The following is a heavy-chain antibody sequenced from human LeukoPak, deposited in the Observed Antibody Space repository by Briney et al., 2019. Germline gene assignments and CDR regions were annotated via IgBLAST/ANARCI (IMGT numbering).Heavy chain of an antibody. V-gene: IGHV1-69*13. CDR3: ARDLHDTIFGVAHYYYYGMDV. CDR2: IILIFGTA. Sequence: SVKVSCKASGGTFSSYAISWVRQAPGQGLEWMGGIILIFGTANYAQKFQGRVTITADESTSTAYMELSSLRSEDTAVYYCARDLHDTIFGVAHYYYYGMDVWGQGTTVTVSS. D-gene: IGHD3-3*01. J-gene: IGHJ6*02. CDR1: GGTFSSYA.